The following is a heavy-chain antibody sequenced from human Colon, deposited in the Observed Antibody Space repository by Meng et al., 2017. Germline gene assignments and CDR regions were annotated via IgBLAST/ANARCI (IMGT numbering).Heavy chain of an antibody. CDR3: ARFPDSQDDYNPFDY. CDR2: LSAFNGNT. CDR1: GYTFTTYG. V-gene: IGHV1-18*01. D-gene: IGHD5-24*01. J-gene: IGHJ4*02. Sequence: QIQLLQSGAEVKKPGASVKVSCKASGYTFTTYGIGWVRQAPGQGLEWMGWLSAFNGNTNYAQRLQGRLTMTTDTSTSTAYMELRSLRSDDTAVYYCARFPDSQDDYNPFDYWGQGTLVTVSS.